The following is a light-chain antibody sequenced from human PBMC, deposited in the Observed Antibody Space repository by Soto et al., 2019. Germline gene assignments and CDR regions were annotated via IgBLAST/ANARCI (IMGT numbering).Light chain of an antibody. J-gene: IGLJ2*01. Sequence: SYELTQPPSVSVSPGQTARINCSGDSLPKQYSYWYQQKPGQAPVLLIYKDTERPSGIPERFSGSSSGTTVTLTIRGVQAEDVSDYYCQSTDTTRTYVVFGGGTKVTVL. CDR2: KDT. CDR1: SLPKQY. CDR3: QSTDTTRTYVV. V-gene: IGLV3-25*02.